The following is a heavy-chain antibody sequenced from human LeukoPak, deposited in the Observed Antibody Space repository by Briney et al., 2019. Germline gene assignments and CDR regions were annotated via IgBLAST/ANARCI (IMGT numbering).Heavy chain of an antibody. J-gene: IGHJ6*02. V-gene: IGHV1-8*01. Sequence: GASVKVSCKASGYTFTSYDINWVRQATGQGLEWMGWMNPNSGNTGYAQKFQGRVTMTRSTSISTAYMELSSLRSEDTAMYYCATDREDDYYYGMDVWGQGTTVTVSS. CDR2: MNPNSGNT. CDR1: GYTFTSYD. CDR3: ATDREDDYYYGMDV. D-gene: IGHD1-14*01.